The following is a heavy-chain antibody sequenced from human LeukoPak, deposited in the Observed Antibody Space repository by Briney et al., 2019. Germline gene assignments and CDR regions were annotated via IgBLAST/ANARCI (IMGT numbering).Heavy chain of an antibody. V-gene: IGHV4-34*01. D-gene: IGHD1-26*01. J-gene: IGHJ4*02. CDR2: INHSGST. Sequence: SETLSLTCAVYGGSFSGYYWCWIRQPPGKGLEWIGEINHSGSTNYNPSLKSRVTISVDTSKNQFSLKLSSVTAADTAVYYCARAPIVGATKPIDYWGQGTLVTVSS. CDR3: ARAPIVGATKPIDY. CDR1: GGSFSGYY.